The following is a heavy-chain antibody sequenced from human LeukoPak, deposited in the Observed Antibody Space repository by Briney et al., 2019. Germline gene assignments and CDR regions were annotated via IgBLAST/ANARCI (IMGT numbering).Heavy chain of an antibody. CDR1: GFTVSSNY. J-gene: IGHJ4*02. D-gene: IGHD4-17*01. CDR2: VYSAGST. V-gene: IGHV3-53*01. CDR3: ARGYDYGDYFDY. Sequence: GGSLRLSCAASGFTVSSNYVNGVRQAPGKGLEWVSVVYSAGSTYYADSVKGRFTISRDNSENTVYLQMNSLRAEDTAVYYCARGYDYGDYFDYWGQGTLVTVSA.